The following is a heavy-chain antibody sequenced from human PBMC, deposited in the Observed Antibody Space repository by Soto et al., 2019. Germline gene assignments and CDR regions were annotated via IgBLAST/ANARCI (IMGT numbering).Heavy chain of an antibody. CDR3: ASDSITIFGKDY. J-gene: IGHJ4*02. CDR1: GGSISSGDYD. Sequence: TLSLACTVSGGSISSGDYDWSFIRQPPGKGLEWIGYIYYSGSTYYNPSLKSRVTISVDTSKNQFSLKLSSVTAADTAVYYCASDSITIFGKDYWGQGTLVTVSS. V-gene: IGHV4-30-4*01. CDR2: IYYSGST. D-gene: IGHD3-3*01.